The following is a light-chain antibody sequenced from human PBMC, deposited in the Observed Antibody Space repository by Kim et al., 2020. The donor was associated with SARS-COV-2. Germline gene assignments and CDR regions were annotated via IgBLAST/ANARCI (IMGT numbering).Light chain of an antibody. CDR1: HSGTRNS. CDR2: GAS. V-gene: IGKV3-20*01. Sequence: LSPGERATLPCRATHSGTRNSLTWYHHKPGQAPRLLIYGASSRATGVPDRFRGSGSGRDFPLTINRLEPEVFAVYYCQQYVSSPYTFGQGTKLEI. J-gene: IGKJ2*01. CDR3: QQYVSSPYT.